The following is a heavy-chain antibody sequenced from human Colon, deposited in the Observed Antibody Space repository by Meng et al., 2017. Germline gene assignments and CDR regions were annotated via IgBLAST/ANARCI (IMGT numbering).Heavy chain of an antibody. D-gene: IGHD3-10*01. CDR2: TCYRSEWQN. Sequence: QGKLHGSGPGRVTPTQALSLPCAISGDSVSSNRSLWHWVRQSPSRGLEWLGQTCYRSEWQNHYGVSVKSRITINADTSRNHFSLHLNSVTPEDTAVYYCTTWYGEYWGQGTLVTVSS. V-gene: IGHV6-1*01. CDR1: GDSVSSNRSL. CDR3: TTWYGEY. J-gene: IGHJ4*02.